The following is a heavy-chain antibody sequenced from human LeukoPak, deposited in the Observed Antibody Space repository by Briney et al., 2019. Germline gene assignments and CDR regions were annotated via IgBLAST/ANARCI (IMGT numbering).Heavy chain of an antibody. Sequence: PSETLSLTCTVSGGSITSYYWSWIRQSPGKGLEWIGFIYYSGRTKYNPSLQSRVTISLDTSEKKFSLKVTSVTAAVTAVYYCTRLLDNDSSGDPDTFDMWGQGTVVTVSS. V-gene: IGHV4-59*08. CDR2: IYYSGRT. D-gene: IGHD3-22*01. CDR1: GGSITSYY. CDR3: TRLLDNDSSGDPDTFDM. J-gene: IGHJ3*02.